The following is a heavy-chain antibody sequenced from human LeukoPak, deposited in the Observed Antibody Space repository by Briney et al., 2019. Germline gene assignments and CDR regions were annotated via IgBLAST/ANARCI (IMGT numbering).Heavy chain of an antibody. CDR2: IYYSGGT. CDR1: GGSISSYY. D-gene: IGHD6-13*01. Sequence: SETLSLTCTVSGGSISSYYRSWIRQPPGKGLEWIGYIYYSGGTNYNPSLKSRVTISVDTSKNQFSLRLSSVTAADTAVYYCARMGSRYSSSPPDYYYYYYGMDVWGQGTTVTVSS. CDR3: ARMGSRYSSSPPDYYYYYYGMDV. V-gene: IGHV4-59*08. J-gene: IGHJ6*02.